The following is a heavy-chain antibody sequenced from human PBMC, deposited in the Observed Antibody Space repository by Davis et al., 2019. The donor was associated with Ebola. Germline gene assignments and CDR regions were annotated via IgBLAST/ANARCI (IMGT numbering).Heavy chain of an antibody. CDR2: INPNSGGT. J-gene: IGHJ6*02. V-gene: IGHV1-2*04. CDR3: ARGLRFFPRYGMDV. Sequence: ASVKVPCKASGYTFTGYYMHWVRQAPGQELEWMGWINPNSGGTNYAQKFQGWVTMTRDTSISTAYMELSRLRSDDTAVYYCARGLRFFPRYGMDVWGQGTTVTVSS. CDR1: GYTFTGYY. D-gene: IGHD3-3*01.